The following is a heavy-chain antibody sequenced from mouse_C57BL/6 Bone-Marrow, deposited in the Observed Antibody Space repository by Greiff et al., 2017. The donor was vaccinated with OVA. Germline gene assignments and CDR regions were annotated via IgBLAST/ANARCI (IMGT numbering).Heavy chain of an antibody. CDR2: INPYNGGT. Sequence: EVQLQESGPVLVKPGASVKMSCKASGYTFTDYYMNWVKQSHGKSLEWIGVINPYNGGTSYNQKFKGKATLTVDKSSSTAYMELNSLTSEDSAVYYCAKRGLGRRDYFDYWGQGTTLTVSS. D-gene: IGHD3-3*01. J-gene: IGHJ2*01. CDR1: GYTFTDYY. V-gene: IGHV1-19*01. CDR3: AKRGLGRRDYFDY.